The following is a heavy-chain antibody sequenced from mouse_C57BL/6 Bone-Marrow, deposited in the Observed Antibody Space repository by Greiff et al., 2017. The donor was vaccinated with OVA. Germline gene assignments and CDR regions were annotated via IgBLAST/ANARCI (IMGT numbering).Heavy chain of an antibody. Sequence: VHVKQSGAELVRPGASVKLSCTASGFNIKDDYMPWVKQRPEQGLEWIGWIDPENGDTEYASKFQGKATITADTSSNTAYLQLSSLTSEDTAVYYCTTQLWSYFDYWGQGTTLTVSS. CDR3: TTQLWSYFDY. CDR2: IDPENGDT. J-gene: IGHJ2*01. D-gene: IGHD1-1*02. CDR1: GFNIKDDY. V-gene: IGHV14-4*01.